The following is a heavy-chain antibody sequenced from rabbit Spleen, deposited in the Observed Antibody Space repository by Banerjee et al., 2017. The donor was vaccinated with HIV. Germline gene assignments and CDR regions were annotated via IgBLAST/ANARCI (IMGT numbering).Heavy chain of an antibody. CDR2: IGVGRSVT. CDR1: GFSFSSAYD. V-gene: IGHV1S45*01. Sequence: QEQLEESGGDLVKPGASLTLTCTASGFSFSSAYDLCWVRQAPGKGLEWIACIGVGRSVTFYTTWAKGRLTISKTSSTLLTLQMTSLTAADTATYFCVRDNGSGDYIDVYFDLWGPGTLVTVS. CDR3: VRDNGSGDYIDVYFDL. J-gene: IGHJ4*01. D-gene: IGHD1-1*01.